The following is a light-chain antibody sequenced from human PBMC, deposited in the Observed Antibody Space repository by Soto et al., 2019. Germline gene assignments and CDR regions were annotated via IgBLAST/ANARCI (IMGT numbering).Light chain of an antibody. V-gene: IGLV1-47*01. CDR1: TSNIGSNY. J-gene: IGLJ1*01. CDR2: RNN. Sequence: QSVLTQPPSASGTPGQGVTFSCSGSTSNIGSNYVYWYQQLPGTAPKLLIYRNNQRPSGVPDRFSGSKSGTSASLAISGLRSDDEADYFCATWDDSLNALYVFXTGTKLTVL. CDR3: ATWDDSLNALYV.